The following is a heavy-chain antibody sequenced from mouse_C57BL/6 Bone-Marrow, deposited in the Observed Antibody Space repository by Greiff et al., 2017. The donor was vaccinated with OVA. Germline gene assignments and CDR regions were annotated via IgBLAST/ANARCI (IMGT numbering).Heavy chain of an antibody. CDR1: GFTFSDYG. J-gene: IGHJ3*01. D-gene: IGHD1-1*01. CDR2: ISSGSSTI. CDR3: ARRDNYYGSGFAY. V-gene: IGHV5-17*01. Sequence: EVKLVESGGGLVKPGGSLKLSCAASGFTFSDYGMHWVRQAPEKGLEWVAYISSGSSTIYYADTVKGRFTISRDNAKNTLFLQMTSLRSEDAAMYYCARRDNYYGSGFAYWGQGTLVTVSA.